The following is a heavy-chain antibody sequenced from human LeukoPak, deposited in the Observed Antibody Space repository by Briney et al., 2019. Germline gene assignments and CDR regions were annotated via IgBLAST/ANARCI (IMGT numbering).Heavy chain of an antibody. D-gene: IGHD5-18*01. Sequence: ASVKVSCKASGGTFSSYAISWVRQAPGQGLEWMGGIIPIFGTANYAQKFQGGVTITADKSTSTAYMELSSLRSEDTAVYYCARDTAMAARPYYYYYMDVWGKGTTVTVSS. CDR2: IIPIFGTA. V-gene: IGHV1-69*06. CDR1: GGTFSSYA. J-gene: IGHJ6*03. CDR3: ARDTAMAARPYYYYYMDV.